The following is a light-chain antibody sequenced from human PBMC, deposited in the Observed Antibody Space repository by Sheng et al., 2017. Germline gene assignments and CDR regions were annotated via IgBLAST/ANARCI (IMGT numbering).Light chain of an antibody. CDR2: DVS. V-gene: IGLV2-14*01. Sequence: QSALTQPASVSGSPGQSITISCTGTSSDVGGYDSVSWYQQHPGKAPKLIIYDVSNRPSGVSNLFSGSKSGNTASLTIFGLQAEDGADYYCCSCAGSSTSRVFGGGTKVTVL. J-gene: IGLJ3*02. CDR1: SSDVGGYDS. CDR3: CSCAGSSTSRV.